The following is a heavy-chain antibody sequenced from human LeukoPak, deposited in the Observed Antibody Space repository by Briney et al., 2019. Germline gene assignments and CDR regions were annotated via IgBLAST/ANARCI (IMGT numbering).Heavy chain of an antibody. D-gene: IGHD1-1*01. V-gene: IGHV1-2*02. Sequence: GASVKVSCKASGYTLSGYYIHWVRQAPGQGLEWMGWINPNSGETKYAQNFQGGVTLTRDTSISTFYMEVSRLTSRDTAVYFCARYNWNDVVSALDYWGQGTLVTVSS. J-gene: IGHJ4*02. CDR3: ARYNWNDVVSALDY. CDR1: GYTLSGYY. CDR2: INPNSGET.